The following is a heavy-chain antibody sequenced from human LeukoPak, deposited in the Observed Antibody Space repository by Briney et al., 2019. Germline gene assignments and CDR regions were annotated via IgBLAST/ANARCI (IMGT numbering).Heavy chain of an antibody. V-gene: IGHV4-38-2*02. CDR1: GYSISSGYY. J-gene: IGHJ2*01. CDR2: IYHSGST. Sequence: SETLSLTCTVSGYSISSGYYWGRIRQPPGRGLEWIGYIYHSGSTYYKPSLKSRVTISVDRSNNQFSLKLSSVTAADTAVYYCARAVTGEWYFDLWGRGTLVTVSS. CDR3: ARAVTGEWYFDL. D-gene: IGHD7-27*01.